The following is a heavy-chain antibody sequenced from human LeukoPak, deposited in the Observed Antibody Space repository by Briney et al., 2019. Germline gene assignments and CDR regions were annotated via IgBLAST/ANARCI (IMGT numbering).Heavy chain of an antibody. CDR3: AKDSSMVRGDYDYFDY. CDR1: GFTVSSNY. D-gene: IGHD3-10*01. V-gene: IGHV3-23*01. Sequence: GGSLRLSCAASGFTVSSNYMGWVRQAPGEGLEWVSAISDSGGSTYYADSVKGRFTISRDNSKNTLYLQMSSLRAEDTAVYYCAKDSSMVRGDYDYFDYWGQGTLVTVSS. CDR2: ISDSGGST. J-gene: IGHJ4*02.